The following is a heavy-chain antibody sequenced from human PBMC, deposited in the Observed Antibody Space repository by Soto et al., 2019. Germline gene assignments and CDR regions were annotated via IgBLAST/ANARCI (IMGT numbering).Heavy chain of an antibody. J-gene: IGHJ4*02. D-gene: IGHD3-16*01. CDR2: ISSDGSRT. V-gene: IGHV3-74*01. Sequence: PGGSLRLSCAASGFTFSTFWMHWVRQAPGKGLVWVSRISSDGSRTSYADSVKGRFTISRDNAKNTLYLQMNSLRAEDTAIYYCARVYSSLSSYGYWGQGTLVTVSS. CDR3: ARVYSSLSSYGY. CDR1: GFTFSTFW.